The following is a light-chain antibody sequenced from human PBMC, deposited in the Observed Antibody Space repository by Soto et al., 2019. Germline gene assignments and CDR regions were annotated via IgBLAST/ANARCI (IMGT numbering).Light chain of an antibody. CDR2: GAS. V-gene: IGKV3-15*01. CDR1: QTVSSN. Sequence: EIVMTQSPATLSVSPGERATLSCRASQTVSSNLAWYQQKPGQAPRLLIFGASTRATGIPARFSGSGSGTEFTLTIDSLQSEDFATYYCQQYNIGYTFGQGTRLDIK. CDR3: QQYNIGYT. J-gene: IGKJ2*01.